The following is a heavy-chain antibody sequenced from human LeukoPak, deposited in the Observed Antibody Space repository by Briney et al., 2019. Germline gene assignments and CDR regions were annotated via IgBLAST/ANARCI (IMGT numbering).Heavy chain of an antibody. J-gene: IGHJ4*01. V-gene: IGHV1-18*01. CDR3: ARDRYGTATSPTDLHY. CDR1: GYTFTSYG. CDR2: ISAYNGNT. Sequence: ASVKVSCKASGYTFTSYGISWVRQAPGQGLEWMGWISAYNGNTNYAQNLQGRVTMTTDTSTSTSYMELRSLRSDDTAVYYCARDRYGTATSPTDLHYWGHGTLVTVFS. D-gene: IGHD5-24*01.